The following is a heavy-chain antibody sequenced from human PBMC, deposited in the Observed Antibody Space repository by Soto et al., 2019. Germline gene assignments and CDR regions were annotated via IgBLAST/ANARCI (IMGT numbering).Heavy chain of an antibody. CDR2: ISYSGTT. CDR3: ATMGTAVTRLYYFDY. D-gene: IGHD4-17*01. CDR1: GGSISSGNYY. Sequence: SETLSLTCTVSGGSISSGNYYWSWIRQPPGKGLEWIVFISYSGTTDYSSSLRSRGSIALDTSNNQFSLDLSSVTTADTSVYYCATMGTAVTRLYYFDYWGQGNLVTVSS. J-gene: IGHJ4*02. V-gene: IGHV4-30-4*01.